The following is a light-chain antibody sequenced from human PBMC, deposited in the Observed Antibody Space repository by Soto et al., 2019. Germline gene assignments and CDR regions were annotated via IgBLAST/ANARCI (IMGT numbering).Light chain of an antibody. CDR1: SSDVGAYNY. CDR3: SSYTTIKTVI. CDR2: DVT. J-gene: IGLJ2*01. Sequence: QSALAQPASVSGSPGQSITISCTGTSSDVGAYNYVSWYHQHHPGKAPELIIYDVTDRPSGVSTRFSGSKSGNTASLTISGLQGEDEGDYYCSSYTTIKTVIFGGGTKVTVL. V-gene: IGLV2-14*01.